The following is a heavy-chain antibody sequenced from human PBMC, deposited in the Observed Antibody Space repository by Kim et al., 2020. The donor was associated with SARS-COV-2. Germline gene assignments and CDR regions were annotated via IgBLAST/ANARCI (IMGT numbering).Heavy chain of an antibody. CDR2: ISHDGSSK. D-gene: IGHD6-19*01. V-gene: IGHV3-30*18. CDR3: ANGATSGWYYFDY. Sequence: GGSLRLSCAASGFSFSTYGMHWVRQAPGRGLEWVAVISHDGSSKYYADSVKGRFAISRDNSKNTLYLQMNSLRAEDTAFYYCANGATSGWYYFDYWGQGALVTVSS. J-gene: IGHJ4*02. CDR1: GFSFSTYG.